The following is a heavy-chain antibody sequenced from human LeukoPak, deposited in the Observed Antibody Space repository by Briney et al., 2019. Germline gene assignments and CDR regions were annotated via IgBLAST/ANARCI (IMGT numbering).Heavy chain of an antibody. V-gene: IGHV3-30*02. D-gene: IGHD6-19*01. CDR3: AKSAAVAGSWFSY. Sequence: GGSLRLSCAASGFTFSSYGIHWVRQAPGKGLEWVAFIRYDGSNKYYTDSVKGRFTISRDNSKNTLYLQMNSLRAEDTAIYYCAKSAAVAGSWFSYWGQGTLVTVSS. CDR1: GFTFSSYG. CDR2: IRYDGSNK. J-gene: IGHJ4*02.